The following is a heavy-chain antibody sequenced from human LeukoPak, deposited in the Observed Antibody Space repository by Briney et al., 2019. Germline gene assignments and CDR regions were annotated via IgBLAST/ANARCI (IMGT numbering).Heavy chain of an antibody. J-gene: IGHJ4*02. CDR3: AKALVTTLAGTYYCDY. V-gene: IGHV3-30*02. CDR1: GFTFSRYG. CDR2: IRFDESRE. D-gene: IGHD6-19*01. Sequence: GGSLRLSCEAAGFTFSRYGMHWVRRAPCKGREWVAFIRFDESREFYADSGKGRFIVSRDNSKNTLYLQMYSLKPEDTAVYYCAKALVTTLAGTYYCDYWGQGTVVTVSS.